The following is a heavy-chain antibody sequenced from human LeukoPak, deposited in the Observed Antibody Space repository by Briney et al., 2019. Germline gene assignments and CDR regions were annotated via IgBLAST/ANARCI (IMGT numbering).Heavy chain of an antibody. V-gene: IGHV4-34*01. Sequence: SXTLSLTCAVYGGSFSGYYWSWIRQPPGKGLEWIGEINHSGSTNYNPSLKSRVTISVDKSKKQFSLKLSSVTAADTAVYYCARGRRLLGLVMIQPYNWFDPWGQGTLVTVSS. J-gene: IGHJ5*02. D-gene: IGHD3-16*01. CDR2: INHSGST. CDR1: GGSFSGYY. CDR3: ARGRRLLGLVMIQPYNWFDP.